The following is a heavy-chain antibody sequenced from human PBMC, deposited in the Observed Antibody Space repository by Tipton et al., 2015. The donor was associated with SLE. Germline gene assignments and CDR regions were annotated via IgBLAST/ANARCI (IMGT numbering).Heavy chain of an antibody. CDR1: GFTFSSCV. Sequence: QLVQSGGGVVQPGRSLRLSCAASGFTFSSCVMHWVRQAPGKGLEWVSYISSSSSTIYYADSVKGRFTIYRDNAKNSLYLQMNSLRVEDTAVYYCARGAKYYYHYMDVWGKGTTVTVSS. CDR3: ARGAKYYYHYMDV. J-gene: IGHJ6*03. V-gene: IGHV3-48*04. CDR2: ISSSSSTI. D-gene: IGHD4/OR15-4a*01.